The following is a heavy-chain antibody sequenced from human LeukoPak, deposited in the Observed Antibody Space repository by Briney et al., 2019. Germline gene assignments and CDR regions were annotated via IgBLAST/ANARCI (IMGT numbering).Heavy chain of an antibody. D-gene: IGHD1-26*01. CDR3: TRTSPGIPLDF. Sequence: SETLSLTCAVSGVSFSGYYWSWIRQPPGKGPEWIGEISHSGRSSYNPSLKSRVTISLDTSKNQFSLKLSFVTAADTTVYYCTRTSPGIPLDFWGQGTLVSVSS. CDR2: ISHSGRS. V-gene: IGHV4-34*01. J-gene: IGHJ4*02. CDR1: GVSFSGYY.